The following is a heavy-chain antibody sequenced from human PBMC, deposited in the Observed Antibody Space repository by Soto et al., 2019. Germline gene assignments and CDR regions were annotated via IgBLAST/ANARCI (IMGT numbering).Heavy chain of an antibody. V-gene: IGHV3-21*04. CDR2: ISSSSGSI. CDR1: GFTFGNHI. Sequence: GGSLRLSWAASGFTFGNHIMNWVRQAPGKGLEWVSSISSSSGSIYYADSVKGRFTISRDNAKNSLYLQMNSLRAEDTALYYCAKDTTGDSGSNFDYWGQGTLVTVSS. CDR3: AKDTTGDSGSNFDY. D-gene: IGHD1-26*01. J-gene: IGHJ4*02.